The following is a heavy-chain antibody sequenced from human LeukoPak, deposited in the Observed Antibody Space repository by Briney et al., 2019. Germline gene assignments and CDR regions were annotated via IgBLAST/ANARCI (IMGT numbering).Heavy chain of an antibody. CDR1: GGTFSSYA. V-gene: IGHV1-69*04. J-gene: IGHJ6*02. Sequence: SVKVSCKASGGTFSSYAISWVRRAPGQGLEWMGRIIPILGIANYAQKFQGRVTITADTSTSTAYMELRSLRSDDTAVYYCARDPGFGYYYYYGMDVWGQGTTVTVSS. CDR3: ARDPGFGYYYYYGMDV. D-gene: IGHD3-16*01. CDR2: IIPILGIA.